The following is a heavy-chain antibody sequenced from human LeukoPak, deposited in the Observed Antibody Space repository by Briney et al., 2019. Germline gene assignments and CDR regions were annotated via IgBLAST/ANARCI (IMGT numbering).Heavy chain of an antibody. CDR3: AKYLWTSSSYYFDS. CDR1: GLTFSNFG. CDR2: ISGSGGTT. J-gene: IGHJ4*02. D-gene: IGHD2-2*01. V-gene: IGHV3-23*01. Sequence: GGSLRLSCAVSGLTFSNFGMSWVRQSPGKGLEWVSAISGSGGTTNYADSVRGRVTISRDNSKNTLYLQMSSLTAEDTAVYYCAKYLWTSSSYYFDSWGQGTLVTVSS.